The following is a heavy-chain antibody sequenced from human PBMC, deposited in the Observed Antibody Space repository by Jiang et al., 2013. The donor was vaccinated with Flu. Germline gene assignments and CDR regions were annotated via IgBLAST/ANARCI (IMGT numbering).Heavy chain of an antibody. D-gene: IGHD3-10*01. CDR1: GGSISNGSYY. CDR2: IYYTGRT. CDR3: VRHAVGILWFGMTFDS. Sequence: GLVKPSETLSLTCNVSGGSISNGSYYWGWIRQTPGKGLEFIGNIYYTGRTYYNPSLKSRVTISVDTSKSQFSLRLNSLTAADTAVYYCVRHAVGILWFGMTFDSWGQGTVVTVSS. J-gene: IGHJ4*02. V-gene: IGHV4-39*01.